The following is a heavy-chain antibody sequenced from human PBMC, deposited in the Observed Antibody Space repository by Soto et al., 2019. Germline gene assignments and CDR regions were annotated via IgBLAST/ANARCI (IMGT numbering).Heavy chain of an antibody. J-gene: IGHJ4*02. D-gene: IGHD2-15*01. Sequence: QVQLVQSGAEVKKPGSSVKVSCKASGGTFSSYAISWVRQAPGQGLEWMGGIIPIFGTANYAQKFQGRVTITADESTSTAYMELSSLRSEDTAVYYCARGQGRYYCSGGSCYPFDYWGQGTLVTVSS. CDR3: ARGQGRYYCSGGSCYPFDY. CDR1: GGTFSSYA. CDR2: IIPIFGTA. V-gene: IGHV1-69*01.